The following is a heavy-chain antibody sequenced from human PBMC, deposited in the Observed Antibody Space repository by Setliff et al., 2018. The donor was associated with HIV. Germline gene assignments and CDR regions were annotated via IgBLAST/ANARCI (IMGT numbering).Heavy chain of an antibody. CDR3: ARRCRFTGGYSYGSDYFEY. Sequence: ASVKVSCKASGGTFSRSVFSWVRQAPGQGLEWMGWINAGNGNTKYSQKFQGRVTITRDTSASTAYLDLSSLRSEDTAVYYCARRCRFTGGYSYGSDYFEYWGQGTLVTVSS. J-gene: IGHJ4*02. CDR2: INAGNGNT. D-gene: IGHD5-18*01. V-gene: IGHV1-3*01. CDR1: GGTFSRSV.